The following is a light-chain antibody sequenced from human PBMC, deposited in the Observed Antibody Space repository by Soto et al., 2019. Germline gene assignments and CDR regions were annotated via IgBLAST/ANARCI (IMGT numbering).Light chain of an antibody. V-gene: IGKV3-15*01. CDR3: QQYNNWPRAT. CDR1: QSVSSN. J-gene: IGKJ1*01. Sequence: EIVMTQSPATLSVSPGERATLSCRASQSVSSNLAWYQQKPGQAPRHLIYGASTRATGIPARFSGSGSGTEFTLTISSLQSEDFAVYYCQQYNNWPRATFGQGTKVEIK. CDR2: GAS.